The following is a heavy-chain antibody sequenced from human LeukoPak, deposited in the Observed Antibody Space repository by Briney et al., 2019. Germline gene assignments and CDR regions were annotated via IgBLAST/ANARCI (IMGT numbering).Heavy chain of an antibody. D-gene: IGHD3-22*01. Sequence: GGSLRLSCAASGSTFSSYAMHWVRQAPGKGLEWVAVISYDGSNKYYADSVKGRFTISRDNSKNTLYLQMNSLRAEDTAVYYCARALVVITSNVYWGQGTLVTVSS. CDR1: GSTFSSYA. CDR2: ISYDGSNK. V-gene: IGHV3-30-3*01. J-gene: IGHJ4*02. CDR3: ARALVVITSNVY.